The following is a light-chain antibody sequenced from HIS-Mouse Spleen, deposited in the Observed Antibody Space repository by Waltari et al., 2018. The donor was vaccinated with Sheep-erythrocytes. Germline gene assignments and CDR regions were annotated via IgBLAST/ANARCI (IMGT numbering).Light chain of an antibody. J-gene: IGKJ2*01. V-gene: IGKV1-9*01. CDR2: AAS. Sequence: DIQLTQSPSFMSASVGDRVTITCRASQGISRYLACYQQKPGKAPKLLIYAASTLQSGVPSRFSGSGSGTEFTLTISSLQPEDFATYYCQQLNSYPHTFGQGTKLEIK. CDR1: QGISRY. CDR3: QQLNSYPHT.